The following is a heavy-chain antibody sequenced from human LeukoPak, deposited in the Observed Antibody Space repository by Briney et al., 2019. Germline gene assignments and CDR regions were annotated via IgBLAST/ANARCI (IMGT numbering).Heavy chain of an antibody. CDR3: ARGGPGYSYGSFDY. J-gene: IGHJ4*02. V-gene: IGHV4-59*01. D-gene: IGHD5-18*01. Sequence: PSETLSLTCTVSGGSISSSYWSWIRQPPGKGLEWIAYIYYSGSTNYNPSLKSRLTISVDTSKNQFSLKLSSVTAADTAVYYCARGGPGYSYGSFDYWGQGTLVTVSP. CDR1: GGSISSSY. CDR2: IYYSGST.